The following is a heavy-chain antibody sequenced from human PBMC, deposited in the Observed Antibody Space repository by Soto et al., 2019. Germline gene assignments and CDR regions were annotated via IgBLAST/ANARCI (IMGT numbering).Heavy chain of an antibody. CDR1: GYTFRTSS. CDR3: ARDTNWANY. J-gene: IGHJ4*02. V-gene: IGHV1-3*01. Sequence: QVHLVQSGAEGKKPGASVKVSCMASGYTFRTSSMHWVRQAPGQGLEWMGWINVANGDTKYSQNFQGRVTISRDTSAGTVFMELTSLRSEDTAIYYCARDTNWANYWGQGTLVTVSS. D-gene: IGHD7-27*01. CDR2: INVANGDT.